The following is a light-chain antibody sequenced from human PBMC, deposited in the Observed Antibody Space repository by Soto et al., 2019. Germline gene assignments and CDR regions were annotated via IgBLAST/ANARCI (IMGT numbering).Light chain of an antibody. CDR1: QVISNW. Sequence: DIQMTQSPSSLSASVGDRVTITCRASQVISNWLAWYQQKPGKAPKLLIYAASSLQGGVPPRFSGSGSGTDFTLTISSLQPEDFATYSCQQTSSFPLTFGGGTKVDI. CDR3: QQTSSFPLT. CDR2: AAS. J-gene: IGKJ4*01. V-gene: IGKV1-12*01.